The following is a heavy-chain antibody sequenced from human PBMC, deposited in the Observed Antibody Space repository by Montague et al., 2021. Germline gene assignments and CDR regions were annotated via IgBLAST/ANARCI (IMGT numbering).Heavy chain of an antibody. CDR3: ARERDRYYDIDF. V-gene: IGHV4-38-2*02. D-gene: IGHD1-14*01. CDR1: RSLINRDYY. J-gene: IGHJ6*02. Sequence: SETLSLTCTVSRSLINRDYYWGWTRQPPGKGLEWMGSVSQGGRTYYNPYPKSRLTIAVDTYNNHLALKLSSVTAAATAMYYCARERDRYYDIDFWGQGTTITVSS. CDR2: VSQGGRT.